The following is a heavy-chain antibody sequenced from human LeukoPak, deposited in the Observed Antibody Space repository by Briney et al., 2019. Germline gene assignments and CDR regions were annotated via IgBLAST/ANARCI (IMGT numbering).Heavy chain of an antibody. J-gene: IGHJ3*02. CDR1: GFTFSSYG. Sequence: GGSLRLSCAASGFTFSSYGMHWVRQAPGKGLEWVAVIWHDGSNKYYADSVKGRFTISRDNSKNTLYLQMNSLRAEDTAVYYCAKARGALGAFDIWGQGTMVTVSS. V-gene: IGHV3-33*06. D-gene: IGHD3-10*01. CDR2: IWHDGSNK. CDR3: AKARGALGAFDI.